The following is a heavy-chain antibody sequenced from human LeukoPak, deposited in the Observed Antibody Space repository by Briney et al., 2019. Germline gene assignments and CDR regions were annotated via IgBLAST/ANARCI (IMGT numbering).Heavy chain of an antibody. D-gene: IGHD6-13*01. CDR3: ARDRVRPVAAAGNEFNWFDP. CDR2: ISSSSSTI. J-gene: IGHJ5*02. Sequence: GGSLRLSCAASGFXFSSYSINWVRQAPGKGLEWVSYISSSSSTIYYADSVKGRFTISRDNAQNSLYLQMNSLRDEDTAVYYCARDRVRPVAAAGNEFNWFDPWGQGTLVTVSS. V-gene: IGHV3-48*02. CDR1: GFXFSSYS.